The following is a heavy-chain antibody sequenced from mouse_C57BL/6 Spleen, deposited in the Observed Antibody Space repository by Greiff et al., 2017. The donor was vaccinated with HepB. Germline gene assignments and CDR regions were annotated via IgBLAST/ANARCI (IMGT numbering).Heavy chain of an antibody. D-gene: IGHD2-1*01. CDR3: ARHRFYYGNDWYFAV. J-gene: IGHJ1*03. Sequence: EVQGVESGGGLVKPGGSLKLSCAASGFTFSSYTMSWVRQTPEKRLEWVATISGGGGNTYYPDSVKGRFTISRDNAKNTLYLQMSSLRSEDTALYYCARHRFYYGNDWYFAVWGTGTTVTVSS. CDR1: GFTFSSYT. V-gene: IGHV5-9*01. CDR2: ISGGGGNT.